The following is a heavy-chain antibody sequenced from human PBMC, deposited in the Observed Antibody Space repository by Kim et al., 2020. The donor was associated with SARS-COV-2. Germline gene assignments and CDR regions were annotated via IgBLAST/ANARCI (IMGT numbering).Heavy chain of an antibody. CDR2: INPIFFIT. J-gene: IGHJ6*02. CDR1: GYTFTSYY. CDR3: ARDLSRFVDLWGIVGASPLSNGMDV. D-gene: IGHD1-26*01. V-gene: IGHV1-46*01. Sequence: ASVKFSCKASGYTFTSYYMHWLLHSPGQFLYFILIINPIFFITIYSHNFQVIFTITRYTSTSTVYMELSSLRSEDTAVYYCARDLSRFVDLWGIVGASPLSNGMDVWGQGTTVTVSS.